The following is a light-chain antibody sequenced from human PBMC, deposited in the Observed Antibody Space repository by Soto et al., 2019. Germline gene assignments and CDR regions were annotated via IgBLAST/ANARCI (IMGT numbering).Light chain of an antibody. CDR1: RDISNF. J-gene: IGKJ1*01. V-gene: IGKV1-27*01. CDR2: DAY. CDR3: QRYNTRPPWE. Sequence: DIQMTQFPSSLSASVGDRATVTCRASRDISNFFSWYQQKPGEVPHLLIYDAYTLKSGVPSRFSGSASGTEFTLTITSLQPEDVATYYCQRYNTRPPWEFGQGTTVEI.